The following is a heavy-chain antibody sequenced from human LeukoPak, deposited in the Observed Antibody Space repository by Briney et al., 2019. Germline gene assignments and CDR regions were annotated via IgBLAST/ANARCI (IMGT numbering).Heavy chain of an antibody. CDR2: IDHSGTT. J-gene: IGHJ4*02. Sequence: SQTLSLTCTVSGGSIGSGVYYWNWIRQHPGKGLEWIGYIDHSGTTYYNPSLKSRVTISVDKSKNQFSLKLSSVTAADTAVYYCARPLYDSSGYYYFDYWGQGTLVTVSS. D-gene: IGHD3-22*01. CDR3: ARPLYDSSGYYYFDY. CDR1: GGSIGSGVYY. V-gene: IGHV4-31*03.